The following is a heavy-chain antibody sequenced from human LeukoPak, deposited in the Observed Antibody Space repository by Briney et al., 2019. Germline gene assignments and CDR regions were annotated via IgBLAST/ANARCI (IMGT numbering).Heavy chain of an antibody. V-gene: IGHV3-33*01. CDR3: AREVGVSTPYFDY. D-gene: IGHD1-26*01. Sequence: GGSLRLSCAASGFTFSSYGMHWVRQAPGKGLEWVAVIWYDGRNKYYADSVKGRFTVSRDNPMNTLYLHMNSLSAEDTAVYYRAREVGVSTPYFDYWGQGTLVTVSS. J-gene: IGHJ4*02. CDR1: GFTFSSYG. CDR2: IWYDGRNK.